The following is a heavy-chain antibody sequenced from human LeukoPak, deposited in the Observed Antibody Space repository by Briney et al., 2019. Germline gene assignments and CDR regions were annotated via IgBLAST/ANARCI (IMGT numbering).Heavy chain of an antibody. Sequence: GASVKVSCKTSGYSFTDYYIHWVRQAPGQGFEWPGWISPKSGGTNYAQKFQDSVSLTRDTSIDTAYMELTSLRLDDTAIYYCARGVAANGRRLDPWGQGTLITVSS. D-gene: IGHD2-15*01. CDR1: GYSFTDYY. J-gene: IGHJ5*02. CDR2: ISPKSGGT. CDR3: ARGVAANGRRLDP. V-gene: IGHV1-2*02.